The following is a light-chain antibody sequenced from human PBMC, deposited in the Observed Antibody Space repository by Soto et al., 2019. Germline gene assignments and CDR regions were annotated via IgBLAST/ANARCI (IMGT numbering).Light chain of an antibody. V-gene: IGKV3-11*01. CDR3: QQRSSWPIT. J-gene: IGKJ5*01. CDR1: QSVSSY. CDR2: DAS. Sequence: EVVLTQSPATLSLSPGERATLAGRASQSVSSYLAWYQQKPGQAPRLLIYDASNRATGIPARFSGSGSGTDSTLTISSLEPEDFAVYYCQQRSSWPITFGQGTRLEIK.